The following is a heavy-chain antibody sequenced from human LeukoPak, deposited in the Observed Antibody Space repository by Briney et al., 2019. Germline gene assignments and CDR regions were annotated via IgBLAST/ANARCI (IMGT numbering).Heavy chain of an antibody. D-gene: IGHD3-22*01. CDR2: IYPGDSDT. CDR1: GYSFTSYW. Sequence: GESLKISCKCSGYSFTSYWIGWVRQIPGKGLEWMGIIYPGDSDTRYSPSFQGQVTISAGKSISTAYLQWSSLKASDTAMYYCARYYYDSSGYWRFDYWGQGTLVTVSS. CDR3: ARYYYDSSGYWRFDY. V-gene: IGHV5-51*01. J-gene: IGHJ4*02.